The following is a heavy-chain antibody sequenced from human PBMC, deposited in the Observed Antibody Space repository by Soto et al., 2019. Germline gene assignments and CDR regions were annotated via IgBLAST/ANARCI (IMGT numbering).Heavy chain of an antibody. D-gene: IGHD2-8*01. J-gene: IGHJ4*02. CDR3: ARVGYCARGVCPNFDF. V-gene: IGHV3-74*01. CDR1: GFTFRSYW. CDR2: INSDGSST. Sequence: PGGSLRLSCAASGFTFRSYWMHWVRQAPGKGLVWVSRINSDGSSTSYADSVKGRFTISRDNARNTLYLQMNSLRDEDTAVYYCARVGYCARGVCPNFDFWGQGTLVTVSS.